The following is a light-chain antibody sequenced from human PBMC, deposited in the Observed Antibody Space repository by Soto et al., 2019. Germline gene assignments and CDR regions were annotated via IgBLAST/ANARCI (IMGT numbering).Light chain of an antibody. J-gene: IGKJ1*01. CDR1: QSVSSK. Sequence: EIVLTQSQATLSVSPGERATLSCRASQSVSSKLAWYQQKPGQAPRLLIHGASTRATGIPARFSGSGSGTEFTLTISSLQSEDFAIYYCQQYNNWPPWTFGQGTKVHIK. CDR2: GAS. V-gene: IGKV3-15*01. CDR3: QQYNNWPPWT.